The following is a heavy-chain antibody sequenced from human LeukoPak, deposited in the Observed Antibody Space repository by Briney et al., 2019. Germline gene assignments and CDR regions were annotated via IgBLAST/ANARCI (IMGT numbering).Heavy chain of an antibody. J-gene: IGHJ4*02. V-gene: IGHV3-64D*06. Sequence: PGGSLRLSCSASGFTFSSYAMHWVRQAPGKGLEYVSAISSNGGSTYYADSVKGRFTISRDNSKNTLYLQMSSLRAEDTAMYYCVKALTTVTLYYFDYWGQGTLVTVSS. CDR1: GFTFSSYA. D-gene: IGHD4-17*01. CDR2: ISSNGGST. CDR3: VKALTTVTLYYFDY.